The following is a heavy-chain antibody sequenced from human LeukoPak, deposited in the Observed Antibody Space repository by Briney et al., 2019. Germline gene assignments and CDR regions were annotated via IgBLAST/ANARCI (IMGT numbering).Heavy chain of an antibody. CDR3: ARDYPDDAFDI. CDR1: GGSISSGGYY. J-gene: IGHJ3*02. Sequence: ASQTLSLTCTVSGGSISSGGYYWSWIPQHPGKGLEWIGYIYYSGSTYYNPSLQSRVTISVDTSKNQFSLKLSSVTAADTAVYYCARDYPDDAFDIWGQGTMVTVSS. V-gene: IGHV4-31*03. CDR2: IYYSGST.